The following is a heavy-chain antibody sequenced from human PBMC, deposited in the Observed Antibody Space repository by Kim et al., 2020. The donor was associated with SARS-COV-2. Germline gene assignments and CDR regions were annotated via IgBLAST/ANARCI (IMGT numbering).Heavy chain of an antibody. J-gene: IGHJ5*02. CDR2: IIPIFGTA. CDR1: GGTFSSYA. D-gene: IGHD3-3*01. V-gene: IGHV1-69*13. Sequence: SVKVSCKASGGTFSSYAISWVRQAPGQGLEWMGGIIPIFGTANYAQKFQGRVTITADESTRTAYMELRSLKSEDTAVYYCARVSHSFGVVIMGRGNWFDPRGQGTLVTVSS. CDR3: ARVSHSFGVVIMGRGNWFDP.